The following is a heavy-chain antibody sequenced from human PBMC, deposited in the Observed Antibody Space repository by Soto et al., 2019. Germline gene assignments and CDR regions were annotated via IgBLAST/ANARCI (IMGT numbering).Heavy chain of an antibody. CDR3: ARDLISITIFGGYYYGMDV. CDR1: GFTFSAFY. CDR2: ISSSGTSA. V-gene: IGHV3-11*06. Sequence: GGSLRLSCAASGFTFSAFYMSWIRQAPGKGLEYISYISSSGTSANYADSVKGRFTISRDNAKNSLYLQMNSLRAEDTAVYYCARDLISITIFGGYYYGMDVWGQGTTVTVSS. D-gene: IGHD3-3*01. J-gene: IGHJ6*02.